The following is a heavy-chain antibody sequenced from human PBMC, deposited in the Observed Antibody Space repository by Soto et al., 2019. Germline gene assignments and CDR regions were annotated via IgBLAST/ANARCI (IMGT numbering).Heavy chain of an antibody. CDR1: GFTFTSSA. J-gene: IGHJ6*02. CDR2: IVVGSGNT. D-gene: IGHD6-6*01. V-gene: IGHV1-58*01. CDR3: AAGWQLADYYYYGMDV. Sequence: ASVKVSCKASGFTFTSSAVQWVRQARGQRLEWIGWIVVGSGNTNYAQKFQERVTITRDMSTSTAYMELSSLRSEDTAVYYCAAGWQLADYYYYGMDVWGQGTTVTVSS.